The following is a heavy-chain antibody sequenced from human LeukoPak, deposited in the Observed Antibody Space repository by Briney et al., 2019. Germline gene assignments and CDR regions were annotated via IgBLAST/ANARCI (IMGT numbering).Heavy chain of an antibody. Sequence: ASVKVSCKASGYTFTSYGISWVRQAPGQGLEWMGWISAYNGNTNYAQKLQGRVTMTTDTSTSTAYMELRSLGSDDTAVYYCARVEGIVVVPAASHHMDVWGKGTTVTISS. D-gene: IGHD2-2*01. J-gene: IGHJ6*03. CDR1: GYTFTSYG. CDR3: ARVEGIVVVPAASHHMDV. V-gene: IGHV1-18*01. CDR2: ISAYNGNT.